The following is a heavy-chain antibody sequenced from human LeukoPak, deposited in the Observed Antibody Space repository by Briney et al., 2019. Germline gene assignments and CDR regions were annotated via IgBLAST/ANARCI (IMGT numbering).Heavy chain of an antibody. V-gene: IGHV1-24*01. Sequence: ASVKVSCKVSGYTLTELSMHWVRQAPGKGLEWMGGFDPEDGETIYAQKVQGRVTMTEDTSTDTAYMELSSLRSEDTAVYYCATDLYCTNGVCYRYYYGMDVWGQGTTVTVSS. CDR1: GYTLTELS. D-gene: IGHD2-8*01. J-gene: IGHJ6*02. CDR3: ATDLYCTNGVCYRYYYGMDV. CDR2: FDPEDGET.